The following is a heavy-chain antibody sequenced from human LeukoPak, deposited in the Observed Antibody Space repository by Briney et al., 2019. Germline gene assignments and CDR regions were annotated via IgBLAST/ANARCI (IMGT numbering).Heavy chain of an antibody. CDR1: GFTFSSSW. V-gene: IGHV3-74*01. CDR2: ITRDGSST. CDR3: ARDPGYESWSPFWGGMDV. Sequence: PGGSLRLSCAASGFTFSSSWMHWVRQAPGKWLVWVSRITRDGSSTTYADSVKGRFTTSRDNAKNTLYLQMDSLRDDDTAVYYCARDPGYESWSPFWGGMDVWGNGTTVIVSS. D-gene: IGHD3-16*01. J-gene: IGHJ6*04.